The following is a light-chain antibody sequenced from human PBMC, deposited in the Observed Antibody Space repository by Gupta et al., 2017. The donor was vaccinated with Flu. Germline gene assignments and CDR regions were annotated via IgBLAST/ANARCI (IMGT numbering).Light chain of an antibody. J-gene: IGKJ2*01. CDR1: QSISSW. V-gene: IGKV1-5*03. CDR2: KAS. CDR3: QQYNSYPYT. Sequence: PSTVSASAGDRVTITILASQSISSWLAWYQQKPGKAPKLLIYKASSLETGVPSRFSGSGSGTEFTLTISSLQPDDFATYYCQQYNSYPYTFGQGTKLEIK.